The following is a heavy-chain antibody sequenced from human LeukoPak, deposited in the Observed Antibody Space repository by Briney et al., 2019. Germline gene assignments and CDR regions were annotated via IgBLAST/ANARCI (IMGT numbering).Heavy chain of an antibody. J-gene: IGHJ5*02. CDR1: GGSISSYY. D-gene: IGHD3-10*01. Sequence: PSETLSLTCTVSGGSISSYYWSWIRQPPGKGLEWIGYIYYSGSTNYNPSLKSRVTISVDTSKNQFSLKLSSVTAADTAVYYCARVYDSGSYYWFDPWGQGTLVTVSS. CDR2: IYYSGST. CDR3: ARVYDSGSYYWFDP. V-gene: IGHV4-59*01.